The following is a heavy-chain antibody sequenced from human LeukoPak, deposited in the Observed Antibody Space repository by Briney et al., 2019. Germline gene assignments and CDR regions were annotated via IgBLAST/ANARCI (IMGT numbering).Heavy chain of an antibody. Sequence: PSETLSLTCAVYGGSFSGYYWSWIRQPPGKGLEWIGEINHSGSTNYNPSLKSRVTISVDTSKNQFSLKLSSVTAADTAVYYCARGTGYSSGWYGGWFDPWGQGTLVTVSS. CDR1: GGSFSGYY. V-gene: IGHV4-34*01. D-gene: IGHD6-19*01. CDR2: INHSGST. J-gene: IGHJ5*02. CDR3: ARGTGYSSGWYGGWFDP.